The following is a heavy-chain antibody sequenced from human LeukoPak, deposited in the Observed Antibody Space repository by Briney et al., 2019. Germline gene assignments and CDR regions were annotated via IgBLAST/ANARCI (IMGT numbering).Heavy chain of an antibody. CDR3: ARGVYIAAAQYGY. V-gene: IGHV4-59*01. Sequence: SETLSLTCTVSDGSISSYYWSWIRQPPGKGLEWIGYIYYSGTTNYNPSLKSRATISVDTSKNQFSLKLSSVTAADTAVYYCARGVYIAAAQYGYWGQGTLVTVSS. CDR2: IYYSGTT. CDR1: DGSISSYY. J-gene: IGHJ4*02. D-gene: IGHD6-13*01.